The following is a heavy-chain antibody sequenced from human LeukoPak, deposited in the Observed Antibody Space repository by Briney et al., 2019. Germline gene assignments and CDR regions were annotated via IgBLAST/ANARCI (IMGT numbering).Heavy chain of an antibody. V-gene: IGHV1-18*01. Sequence: GASVKVSCKASGYTFTSYGISWVRQAPGQGLEWMGWISAYNGNTNYAQKLQGRVTMTTDTSTSTAYMELRSLRSDDTAVYYCARDRSYYGSGSYYTPFDYRGQGTLVTVSS. J-gene: IGHJ4*02. CDR3: ARDRSYYGSGSYYTPFDY. CDR1: GYTFTSYG. CDR2: ISAYNGNT. D-gene: IGHD3-10*01.